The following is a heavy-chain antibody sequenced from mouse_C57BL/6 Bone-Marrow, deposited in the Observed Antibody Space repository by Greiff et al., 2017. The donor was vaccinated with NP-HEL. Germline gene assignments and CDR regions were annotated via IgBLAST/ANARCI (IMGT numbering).Heavy chain of an antibody. J-gene: IGHJ4*01. D-gene: IGHD2-2*01. V-gene: IGHV1-15*01. CDR2: IDPETGGT. CDR1: GYTFTDYE. Sequence: VQLQQSGAELVRPGASVTLSCKASGYTFTDYEMHWVKQTPVHGLEWIGAIDPETGGTAYNQKFKGKAILTADKSSSTAYMELRSLTSEDSAVYYCTRVGLDAMDYWGQGTSVTVSS. CDR3: TRVGLDAMDY.